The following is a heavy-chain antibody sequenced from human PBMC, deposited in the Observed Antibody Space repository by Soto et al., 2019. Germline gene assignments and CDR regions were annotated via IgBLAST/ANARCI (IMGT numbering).Heavy chain of an antibody. J-gene: IGHJ4*02. D-gene: IGHD3-22*01. CDR1: GFTCTSSA. V-gene: IGHV1-58*01. Sequence: QMQLVQSGPEVKKPGTSVKVSCKASGFTCTSSAVQWVRQARGQRLEWIGWIVVGSGNTNYAQKFQERVTITRDMSTSTAYMELSSLRSEDTAVYYCAAVYYYDSSGYSPHVGYWGQGTLVTVSS. CDR3: AAVYYYDSSGYSPHVGY. CDR2: IVVGSGNT.